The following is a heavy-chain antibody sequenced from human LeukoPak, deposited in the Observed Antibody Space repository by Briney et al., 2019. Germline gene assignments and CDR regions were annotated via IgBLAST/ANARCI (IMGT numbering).Heavy chain of an antibody. D-gene: IGHD6-13*01. Sequence: GGSLRLSCAASGFTFSSYAMSWVRQAPGKGLEWVSAISGSGGSTYYADSVKGRFTISRDNSKNMLYLQMNSLRAEDTAVYYCAKDHNPGIAAAGPSFDYWGQGTLVTVSS. CDR2: ISGSGGST. CDR1: GFTFSSYA. V-gene: IGHV3-23*01. CDR3: AKDHNPGIAAAGPSFDY. J-gene: IGHJ4*02.